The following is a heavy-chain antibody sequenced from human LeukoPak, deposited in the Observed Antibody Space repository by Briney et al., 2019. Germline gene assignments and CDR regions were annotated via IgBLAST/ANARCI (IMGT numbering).Heavy chain of an antibody. J-gene: IGHJ4*02. V-gene: IGHV3-21*01. Sequence: GESLRLSCAASGFTFSSYSMNWVRQAPGKGLEWVSSISSSSSYIYYADSVKGRFTISRDNAKNSLYLQMNSLRAEDTAVYYCARDTQYCSGGSCYSLFDYWGQGTLVTVSS. CDR1: GFTFSSYS. D-gene: IGHD2-15*01. CDR2: ISSSSSYI. CDR3: ARDTQYCSGGSCYSLFDY.